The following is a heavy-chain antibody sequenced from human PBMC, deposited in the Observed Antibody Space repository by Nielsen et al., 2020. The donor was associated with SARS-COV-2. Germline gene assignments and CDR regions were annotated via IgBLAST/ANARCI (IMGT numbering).Heavy chain of an antibody. CDR2: INWNGGST. V-gene: IGHV3-20*04. Sequence: GGSLRLSCAASGFTFDDYGMSWVRQAPGKGLEWVSGINWNGGSTGYADSVKGRFTISRDNSKNTLYLQMNSLRAEDTAVYYCARDRSGWYVDYWGQGTLVTVSS. J-gene: IGHJ4*02. D-gene: IGHD6-19*01. CDR1: GFTFDDYG. CDR3: ARDRSGWYVDY.